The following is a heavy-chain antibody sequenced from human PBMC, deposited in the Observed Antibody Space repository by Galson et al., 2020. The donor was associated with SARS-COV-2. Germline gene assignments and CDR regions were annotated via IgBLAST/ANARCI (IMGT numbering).Heavy chain of an antibody. Sequence: SVKVSCKASGGTFSSYAISWVRQTPGQGLEWMGGIIPILGIANYAQKFQGRVTITADKSTSTAYMELSSLRSEDTAVYYCARDPGDLDTPYYYYYYIDVWGKGTTVIVSS. CDR3: ARDPGDLDTPYYYYYYIDV. V-gene: IGHV1-69*10. CDR1: GGTFSSYA. J-gene: IGHJ6*03. D-gene: IGHD7-27*01. CDR2: IIPILGIA.